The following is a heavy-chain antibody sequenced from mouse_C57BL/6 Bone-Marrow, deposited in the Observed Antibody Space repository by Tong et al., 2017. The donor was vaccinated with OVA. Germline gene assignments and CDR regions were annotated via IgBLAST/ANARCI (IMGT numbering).Heavy chain of an antibody. CDR1: EYEFPSHD. CDR3: ARGWEFAY. D-gene: IGHD1-1*02. CDR2: ISDGGSYT. Sequence: EVQLQESGGGLVQPGESLKLSCESNEYEFPSHDMSWVRKTPEKRLELVATISDGGSYTYYPDNVKGRFTISRDNAKNNLYLQMSHLKSEDTAMYYCARGWEFAYWGQGTLVTVSA. J-gene: IGHJ3*01. V-gene: IGHV5-4*01.